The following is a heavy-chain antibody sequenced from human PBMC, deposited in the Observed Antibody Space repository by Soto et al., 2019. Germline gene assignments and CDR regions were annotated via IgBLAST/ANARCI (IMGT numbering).Heavy chain of an antibody. Sequence: GGSLRLSCAASGFTFSDHYMDWVRQAPGKGLEWVGRTRNKANSYTTEYAAFVKDKFTISRDDSKNSLYLKMNSLKTDDTAVYYCASVTMVRGVIITNPYYYYGMDVWGQGTTVTVSS. CDR2: TRNKANSYTT. CDR1: GFTFSDHY. D-gene: IGHD3-10*01. J-gene: IGHJ6*02. CDR3: ASVTMVRGVIITNPYYYYGMDV. V-gene: IGHV3-72*01.